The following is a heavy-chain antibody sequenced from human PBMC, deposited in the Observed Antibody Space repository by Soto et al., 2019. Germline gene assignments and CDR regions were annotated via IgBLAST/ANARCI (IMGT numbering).Heavy chain of an antibody. CDR3: ARHRVGYCSSTSCSNYYGMDV. J-gene: IGHJ6*02. CDR2: IYYSGST. D-gene: IGHD2-2*01. CDR1: GGSISSSSYY. V-gene: IGHV4-39*01. Sequence: QLQLQESGPGLVKPSETLSLTCTVSGGSISSSSYYWGWIRQPPGKGLEWIGSIYYSGSTYYNPSLTSRVTISVDTSKNQFSLKLSSVTAADTAVYYCARHRVGYCSSTSCSNYYGMDVWGQGTTVTVSS.